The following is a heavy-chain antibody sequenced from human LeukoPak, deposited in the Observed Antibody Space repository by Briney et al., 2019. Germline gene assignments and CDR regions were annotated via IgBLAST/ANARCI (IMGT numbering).Heavy chain of an antibody. D-gene: IGHD5-24*01. Sequence: SETLSLTCTVSGGSISSYYWSWIRQPPGKGLEWIGYIYYSGSTNYNPSLKSRVTISVDTSKNQFSLKLSSVTAADTAVYYCAREGLQSPFDYWGQGTLVTVSS. CDR3: AREGLQSPFDY. V-gene: IGHV4-59*01. CDR1: GGSISSYY. CDR2: IYYSGST. J-gene: IGHJ4*02.